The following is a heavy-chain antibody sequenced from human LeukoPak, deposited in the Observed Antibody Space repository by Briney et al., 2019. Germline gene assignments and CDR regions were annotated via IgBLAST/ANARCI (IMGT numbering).Heavy chain of an antibody. Sequence: SETLSLTCAVYGGSFSGYYWSWIRQPPGKGLEWIGEINHSGSTNYNPSLKSRVTISVDTSKNQFSLKLSSVTAADTAVYCCARGNSGYYYYYYYMDVWGKGTTVTVSS. J-gene: IGHJ6*03. CDR2: INHSGST. D-gene: IGHD3-22*01. CDR1: GGSFSGYY. CDR3: ARGNSGYYYYYYYMDV. V-gene: IGHV4-34*01.